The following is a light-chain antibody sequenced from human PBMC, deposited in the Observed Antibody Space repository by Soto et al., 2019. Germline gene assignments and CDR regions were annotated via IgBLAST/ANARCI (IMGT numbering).Light chain of an antibody. Sequence: EIVLTHFPGTLSLSPGERATLSCRASQSVTSNSLAWYQHKPGQPPRLLIYGASTRATGIPGRFSGSGSGTEFTLTISSLQSEDFAVYYCQHYYNWPRTFGQGTKVDIK. CDR3: QHYYNWPRT. CDR2: GAS. CDR1: QSVTSN. J-gene: IGKJ1*01. V-gene: IGKV3-15*01.